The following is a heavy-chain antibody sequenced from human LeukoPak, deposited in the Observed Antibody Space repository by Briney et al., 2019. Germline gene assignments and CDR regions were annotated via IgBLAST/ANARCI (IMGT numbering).Heavy chain of an antibody. CDR3: AKVETTITTTFDY. Sequence: SETLSLTCAVSGGSISSSNWWSWVRQPPGKGLEWIGETYHGGSTNYNPSLKSRVTISVDKSKNQFSLKLSSVTAADTAVYYCAKVETTITTTFDYWGQGTLVTVSS. J-gene: IGHJ4*02. V-gene: IGHV4-4*02. CDR1: GGSISSSNW. D-gene: IGHD4-11*01. CDR2: TYHGGST.